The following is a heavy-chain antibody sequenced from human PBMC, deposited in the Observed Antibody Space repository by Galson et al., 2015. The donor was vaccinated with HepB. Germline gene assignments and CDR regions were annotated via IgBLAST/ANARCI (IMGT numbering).Heavy chain of an antibody. CDR3: AKVASGGSDWNRPFDY. CDR2: ISGSGGST. J-gene: IGHJ4*02. Sequence: SLRLSCAASGSTFSSYAMSWVRQAPGKGLEWVSSISGSGGSTYYADSVKGRFTISRDNSKNTLYLQMNSLRAEDTAEYYCAKVASGGSDWNRPFDYWGQGTLVTVSS. V-gene: IGHV3-23*01. CDR1: GSTFSSYA. D-gene: IGHD6-19*01.